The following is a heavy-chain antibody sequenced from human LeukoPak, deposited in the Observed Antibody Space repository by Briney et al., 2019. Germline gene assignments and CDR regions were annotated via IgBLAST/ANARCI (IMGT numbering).Heavy chain of an antibody. D-gene: IGHD3-22*01. CDR1: GFTLTAYL. Sequence: GGSLRLSCAAAGFTLTAYLIHWVRQAPGNGLEWVAVMSSDGNAMFYADSVKGRFTLSRDNSKNTLYLKMNSLRAKDTAVYYCVKESEYYFDHSASFDYWGQGTLVTVSS. J-gene: IGHJ4*02. CDR2: MSSDGNAM. CDR3: VKESEYYFDHSASFDY. V-gene: IGHV3-30-3*01.